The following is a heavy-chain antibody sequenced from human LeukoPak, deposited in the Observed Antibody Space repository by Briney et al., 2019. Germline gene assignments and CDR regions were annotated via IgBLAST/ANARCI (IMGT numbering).Heavy chain of an antibody. CDR2: IWYGGSNK. Sequence: PGRSLRLSCAASGFTFSSYGMHWVRQAPGKGLEWVAVIWYGGSNKYYADSVKGRFTISRDNSKNTLYLQMDSLRAEDTAVYYCAKTGGSRPNYYYYYMDVWGKGTTVTVSS. D-gene: IGHD2-2*01. CDR1: GFTFSSYG. V-gene: IGHV3-30*18. J-gene: IGHJ6*03. CDR3: AKTGGSRPNYYYYYMDV.